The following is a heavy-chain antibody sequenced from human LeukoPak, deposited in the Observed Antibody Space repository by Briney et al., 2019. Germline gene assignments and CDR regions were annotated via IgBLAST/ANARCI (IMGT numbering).Heavy chain of an antibody. CDR2: IYYSGST. J-gene: IGHJ4*02. CDR1: GGSISSSSYY. CDR3: AKDHAQWLVLGYYFDY. Sequence: SETLSLTCTVSGGSISSSSYYWGWIRQPPGKGLEWIGSIYYSGSTYYNPSLKSRVTISVDTSKNQFSLKLSSVTAADTAVYYCAKDHAQWLVLGYYFDYWGQGTLVTVSS. D-gene: IGHD6-19*01. V-gene: IGHV4-39*07.